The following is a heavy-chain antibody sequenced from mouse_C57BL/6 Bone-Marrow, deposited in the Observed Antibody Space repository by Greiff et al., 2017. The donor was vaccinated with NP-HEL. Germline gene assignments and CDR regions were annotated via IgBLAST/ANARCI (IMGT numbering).Heavy chain of an antibody. CDR2: IYPRSGNT. CDR1: GYTFTSYG. CDR3: ARRLHGGFAY. V-gene: IGHV1-81*01. J-gene: IGHJ3*01. Sequence: VQLQQSGAELARPGASVKLSCKASGYTFTSYGISWVKQRTGQGLEWIGEIYPRSGNTYYNAKFKGKATLTADKSSSTAYMELRSLTSEDSAVYFCARRLHGGFAYWGQGTLVTVSA. D-gene: IGHD1-2*01.